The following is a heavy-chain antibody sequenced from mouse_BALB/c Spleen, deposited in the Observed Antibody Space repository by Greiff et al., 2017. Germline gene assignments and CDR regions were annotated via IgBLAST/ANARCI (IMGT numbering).Heavy chain of an antibody. CDR3: ARGGDYDEGWFAY. CDR2: IAPGSGST. Sequence: DLVKPGASVKLSCKASGYTFTSYWINWIKQRPGQGLEWIGRIAPGSGSTYYNEMFKGKATLTVDTSSSTAYLQLSSLSSEDSAVYVCARGGDYDEGWFAYWGQGTLVTVSA. J-gene: IGHJ3*01. V-gene: IGHV1S41*01. D-gene: IGHD2-4*01. CDR1: GYTFTSYW.